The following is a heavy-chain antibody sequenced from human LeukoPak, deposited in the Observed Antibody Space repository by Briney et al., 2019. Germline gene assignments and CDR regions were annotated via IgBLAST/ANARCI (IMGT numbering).Heavy chain of an antibody. D-gene: IGHD3-22*01. CDR1: GFIFSSYS. CDR2: ISSSSSYI. J-gene: IGHJ3*02. Sequence: GGSLRLSCAASGFIFSSYSMMWVRQAPGKGLEWVSSISSSSSYIYYADSVKGRFTISRDNAKNSLCLQMNSLRAEDTAVYYCARVSNYYDISAFDIWGQGTMVTVSS. V-gene: IGHV3-21*01. CDR3: ARVSNYYDISAFDI.